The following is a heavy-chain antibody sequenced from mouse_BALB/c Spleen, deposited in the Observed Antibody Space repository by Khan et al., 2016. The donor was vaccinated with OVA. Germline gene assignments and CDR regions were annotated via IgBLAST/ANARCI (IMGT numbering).Heavy chain of an antibody. Sequence: EVELVESGGGLVQPGGSLKLSCATSGFTFSDYFMYWVRQTPEKRLEWVAYISNGGGSTYYPAPVKGRFTISRDNAKNTLYLQMSRLKSEDTAMYYGERGTTIGAFDYWGQGTTLTVSS. J-gene: IGHJ2*01. CDR2: ISNGGGST. D-gene: IGHD1-1*01. V-gene: IGHV5-12*02. CDR1: GFTFSDYF. CDR3: ERGTTIGAFDY.